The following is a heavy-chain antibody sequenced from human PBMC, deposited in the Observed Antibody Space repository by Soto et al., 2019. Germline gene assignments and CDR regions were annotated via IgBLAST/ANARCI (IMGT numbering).Heavy chain of an antibody. Sequence: PSDTLSLTCSVSCASVRSGDYYWSCIRQAPGKGLEWIGYIYNSGGSYYNPSLKGRLTISIDTSKNQFSLKLNSVTAADTAIYYCVGTGTTDDYWGRGTLVTVSS. J-gene: IGHJ4*02. V-gene: IGHV4-30-4*02. CDR1: CASVRSGDYY. CDR3: VGTGTTDDY. D-gene: IGHD4-17*01. CDR2: IYNSGGS.